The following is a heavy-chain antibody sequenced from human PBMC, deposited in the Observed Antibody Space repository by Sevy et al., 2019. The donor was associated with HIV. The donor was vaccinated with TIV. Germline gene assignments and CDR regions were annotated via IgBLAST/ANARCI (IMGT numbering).Heavy chain of an antibody. CDR1: GYTFTGYY. CDR2: INPNSGGT. J-gene: IGHJ4*02. V-gene: IGHV1-2*06. Sequence: ASVKVSCKASGYTFTGYYMHWVRQAPGQGLEWMGRINPNSGGTNYAQKFQGSVTMTRDTSISTAYMELSRLRSDDTAVYYCARDGEGEQLALFEYWGQGTLVTVSS. D-gene: IGHD6-6*01. CDR3: ARDGEGEQLALFEY.